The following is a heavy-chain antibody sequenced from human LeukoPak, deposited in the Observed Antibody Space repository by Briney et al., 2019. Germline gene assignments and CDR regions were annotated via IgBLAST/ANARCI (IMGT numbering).Heavy chain of an antibody. CDR2: ISSSSSYI. D-gene: IGHD3-10*01. Sequence: GGSLRLSCAASGFTFSSYSMNWVRQAPGKGLEWVSCISSSSSYIYYADSVKGRFTISRDNAKNSLYLQMNSLRAEDTAVYYCARDRGPPPHALLWFGELYYWGQGTLVTVSS. CDR3: ARDRGPPPHALLWFGELYY. V-gene: IGHV3-21*01. J-gene: IGHJ4*02. CDR1: GFTFSSYS.